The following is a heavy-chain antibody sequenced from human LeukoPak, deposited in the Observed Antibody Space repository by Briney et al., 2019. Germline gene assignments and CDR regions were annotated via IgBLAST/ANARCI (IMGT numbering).Heavy chain of an antibody. Sequence: PGGSLRLSCAASGFTFSSYWMSWVRQAPGKGLEWVAFIRYDGSNKYYADSVKGRFTISRDNSKNTLYLQMNSLRAEDTAVYYCAKATTPHLRGFTGIFDYWGQGTLVTVSS. CDR2: IRYDGSNK. D-gene: IGHD1-14*01. V-gene: IGHV3-30*02. J-gene: IGHJ4*02. CDR3: AKATTPHLRGFTGIFDY. CDR1: GFTFSSYW.